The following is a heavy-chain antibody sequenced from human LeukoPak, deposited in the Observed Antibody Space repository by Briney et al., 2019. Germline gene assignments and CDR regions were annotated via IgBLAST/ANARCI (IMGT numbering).Heavy chain of an antibody. J-gene: IGHJ3*02. V-gene: IGHV4-30-2*01. Sequence: SQTLSLTCAVSGGSISSGGYSWSWIRQPPGKGLECIGYIYHSGNTYYNPSLKSRVTISVDTSKSQFSLRLTSVTATDTAVYYCARVPRVDDERGFSRGAFDIWGQGTMVTVSS. CDR1: GGSISSGGYS. CDR3: ARVPRVDDERGFSRGAFDI. CDR2: IYHSGNT. D-gene: IGHD3-3*01.